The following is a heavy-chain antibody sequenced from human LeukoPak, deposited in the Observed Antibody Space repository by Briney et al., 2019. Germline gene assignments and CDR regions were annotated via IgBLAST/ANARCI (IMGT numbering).Heavy chain of an antibody. Sequence: ASVKVSCKASGYTFTGYYMHWVRQAPGQGLEWMGIINPSGGSTSYAQKFQGRVTMTRDTSTSTVYMELSSLRSEGTAVYYCASTDSSGFAGEVFDYWGQGTLVTVSS. J-gene: IGHJ4*02. CDR2: INPSGGST. CDR1: GYTFTGYY. V-gene: IGHV1-46*01. D-gene: IGHD3-22*01. CDR3: ASTDSSGFAGEVFDY.